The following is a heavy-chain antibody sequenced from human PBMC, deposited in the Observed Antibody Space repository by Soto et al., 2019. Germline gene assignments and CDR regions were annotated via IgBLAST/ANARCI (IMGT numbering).Heavy chain of an antibody. CDR1: GCSIDPSAEG. V-gene: IGHV2-5*02. CDR3: AHREGDDYVGRSYKASFAI. J-gene: IGHJ3*02. D-gene: IGHD3-16*01. Sequence: SGAALVHTTQAPRQTGTFAGCSIDPSAEGLGWIRQPPVRALEWLALIYWDDDKRYNPSLKSRLTITKDTSKNQVVLKMTNMDPVDTATYFCAHREGDDYVGRSYKASFAIWGQGTMV. CDR2: IYWDDDK.